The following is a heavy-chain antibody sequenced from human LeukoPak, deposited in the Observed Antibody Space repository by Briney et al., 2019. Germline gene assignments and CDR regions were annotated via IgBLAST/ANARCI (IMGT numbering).Heavy chain of an antibody. CDR3: ARAMYSSTWTGAFDI. D-gene: IGHD6-6*01. CDR2: VSHSGTA. J-gene: IGHJ3*02. Sequence: SETLSLTCTVYNGSLSGYYWSWIRQSPEKGLEWIGEVSHSGTAKYNPPLGSRAAISVDVSENQFSLKVTSVTDADTAIYYCARAMYSSTWTGAFDIWGRGTMVTISS. V-gene: IGHV4-34*01. CDR1: NGSLSGYY.